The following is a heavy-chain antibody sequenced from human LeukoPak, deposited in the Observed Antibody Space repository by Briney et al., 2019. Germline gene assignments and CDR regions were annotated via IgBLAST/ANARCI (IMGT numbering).Heavy chain of an antibody. CDR3: ARGTRSVSGLSFDY. Sequence: SETLSLTCAVYGGSFSGCYWSWIRQPPGKGLEWIGEINHSGSTNYNPSLKSRVTISVDTSKNQFSLKLSSVTAADTAVYYCARGTRSVSGLSFDYWGQGTLVTVSS. J-gene: IGHJ4*02. D-gene: IGHD6-19*01. V-gene: IGHV4-34*01. CDR1: GGSFSGCY. CDR2: INHSGST.